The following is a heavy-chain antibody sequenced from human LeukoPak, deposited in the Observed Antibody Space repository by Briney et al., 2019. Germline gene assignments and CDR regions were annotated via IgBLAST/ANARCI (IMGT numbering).Heavy chain of an antibody. Sequence: GGSLRLSCAASGFTFSSYAMSWVRQAPGKGLEWVSGISGSGGNAYYADSVKGRFIISRDISKNTLYVQMNSLRAEDTAVYYCAKAGSYYSSSDCYMDVWGKGTTVTVSS. CDR1: GFTFSSYA. D-gene: IGHD1-26*01. V-gene: IGHV3-23*01. CDR3: AKAGSYYSSSDCYMDV. J-gene: IGHJ6*03. CDR2: ISGSGGNA.